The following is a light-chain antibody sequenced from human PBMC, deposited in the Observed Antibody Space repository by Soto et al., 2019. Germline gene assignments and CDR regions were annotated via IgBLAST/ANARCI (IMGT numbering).Light chain of an antibody. CDR1: SNDVGAYNL. Sequence: QSALTQPASVSGSPGQTITISCTGTSNDVGAYNLVSWYLQYPGKAPKLIIYDVTYRPSGVSDRFSGSKSGNTASLTISGLRAEDEADYYCNSKTTGATTPALFGGGTKLTVL. V-gene: IGLV2-14*01. CDR2: DVT. J-gene: IGLJ2*01. CDR3: NSKTTGATTPAL.